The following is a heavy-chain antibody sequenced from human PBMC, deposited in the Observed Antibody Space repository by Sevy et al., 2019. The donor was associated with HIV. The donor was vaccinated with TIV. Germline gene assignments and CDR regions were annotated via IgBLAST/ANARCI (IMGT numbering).Heavy chain of an antibody. CDR2: INPNSGAT. CDR1: GYSFTGQY. V-gene: IGHV1-2*02. CDR3: ARYLRLRHYSYGSFDF. D-gene: IGHD5-18*01. J-gene: IGHJ4*02. Sequence: ASVKVSCQASGYSFTGQYMHWVRQAPGQGLEWMGWINPNSGATNYAQEFQGRVTMTREKSISTAYMDLSCLKFDDTAVYYCARYLRLRHYSYGSFDFWGQGTLVTVSS.